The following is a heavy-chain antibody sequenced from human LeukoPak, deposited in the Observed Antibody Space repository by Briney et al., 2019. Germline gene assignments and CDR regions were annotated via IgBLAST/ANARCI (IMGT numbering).Heavy chain of an antibody. Sequence: GESLKISCKGSGYSFTSDWIGWVRQMPGKGLECMGIIYPGDSDARYSPSFQGQVTISADKSISTAYLQWSSLKASDTAMYYCARRGGLYSSSPYFDYWGQGTLVTVSS. D-gene: IGHD6-6*01. CDR1: GYSFTSDW. CDR3: ARRGGLYSSSPYFDY. CDR2: IYPGDSDA. V-gene: IGHV5-51*03. J-gene: IGHJ4*02.